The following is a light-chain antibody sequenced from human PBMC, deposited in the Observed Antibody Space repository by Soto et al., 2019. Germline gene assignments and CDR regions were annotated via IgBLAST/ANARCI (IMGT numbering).Light chain of an antibody. Sequence: IQMTQSPSSLSTSVGDRVTITCRSNQSIVNYLNWYQHKSGRAPKLLISGASTLQNAVPSRFSGSGSGTDFVLTINTLQAEDFATYYCQQSFSTPPSFGQGTKLEIK. J-gene: IGKJ2*01. CDR1: QSIVNY. CDR2: GAS. CDR3: QQSFSTPPS. V-gene: IGKV1-39*01.